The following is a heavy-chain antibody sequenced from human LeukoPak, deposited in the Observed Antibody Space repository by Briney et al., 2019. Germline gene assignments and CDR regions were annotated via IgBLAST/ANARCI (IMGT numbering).Heavy chain of an antibody. Sequence: GGSLRLSCGASGFTFTKCAMGWIRQAPGKGLEWVAIITATGDTAYYADSVKGRFTISRDNSRNTVYMQMDSLRAEDTAIYYCAGDRNSDWYSPLDYWGQGSQVTVSP. CDR3: AGDRNSDWYSPLDY. D-gene: IGHD6-19*01. V-gene: IGHV3-23*01. CDR2: ITATGDTA. J-gene: IGHJ4*02. CDR1: GFTFTKCA.